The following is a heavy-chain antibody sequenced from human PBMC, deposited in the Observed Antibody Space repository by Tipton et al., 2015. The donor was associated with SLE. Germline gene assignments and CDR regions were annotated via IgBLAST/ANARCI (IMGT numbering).Heavy chain of an antibody. CDR2: IYYSGST. CDR3: AREGCSSTSCYGYYYMDV. V-gene: IGHV4-31*03. Sequence: TLSLTCTVSDGSIRSTNYYWSWIRQHPGKGLEWIGYIYYSGSTYYNPSLKSRVTISVDTSKNQFSLKLSSVTAADTAVYYCAREGCSSTSCYGYYYMDVWGKGTTVTVSS. J-gene: IGHJ6*03. CDR1: DGSIRSTNYY. D-gene: IGHD2-2*01.